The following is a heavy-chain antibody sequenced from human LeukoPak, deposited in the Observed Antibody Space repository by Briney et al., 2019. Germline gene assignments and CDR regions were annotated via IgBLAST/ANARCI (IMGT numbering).Heavy chain of an antibody. CDR3: ARVSPRMITFGGVIDGYYYMDV. Sequence: GSSVKVSCKASGGTFSSYAISWVRQAPGQGLEWMGRINPNSGGTNYAQKFQGRVTMTRDTSISTAYMELSRLGSDDTAVYYCARVSPRMITFGGVIDGYYYMDVWGKGTTVTVSS. CDR2: INPNSGGT. J-gene: IGHJ6*03. V-gene: IGHV1-2*06. CDR1: GGTFSSYA. D-gene: IGHD3-16*01.